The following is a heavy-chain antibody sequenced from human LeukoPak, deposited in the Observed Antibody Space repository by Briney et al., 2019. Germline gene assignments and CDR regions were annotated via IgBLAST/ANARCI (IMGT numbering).Heavy chain of an antibody. V-gene: IGHV3-21*01. D-gene: IGHD6-25*01. Sequence: GGSLRLSCAAPGFTFSSYSMNWVRQAPGKGLEWVSSISSSSSYIYYADSVKGRFTISRDNAKNSLYLQMNSLRAEDTAVYYCARAGRRGFFFDYWGQGTLVTVSS. J-gene: IGHJ4*02. CDR2: ISSSSSYI. CDR3: ARAGRRGFFFDY. CDR1: GFTFSSYS.